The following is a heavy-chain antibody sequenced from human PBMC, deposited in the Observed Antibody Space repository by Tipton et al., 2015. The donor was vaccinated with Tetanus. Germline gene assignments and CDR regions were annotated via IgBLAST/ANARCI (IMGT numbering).Heavy chain of an antibody. V-gene: IGHV4-34*01. CDR3: ARGKHTVTFDY. D-gene: IGHD4-17*01. Sequence: TLSLTCVVYGGSFGHYYWTWIRQPPGKGLEWIGEINHDGRTTYTSSLKSRVTILVDTSKNQFSLKLSSVTAADTTVYYCARGKHTVTFDYWGQGTLVTVSS. J-gene: IGHJ4*02. CDR1: GGSFGHYY. CDR2: INHDGRT.